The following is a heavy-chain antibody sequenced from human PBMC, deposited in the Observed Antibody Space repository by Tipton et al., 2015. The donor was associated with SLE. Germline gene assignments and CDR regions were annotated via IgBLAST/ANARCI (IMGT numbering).Heavy chain of an antibody. CDR3: ARWGDSSGWYRTSWFDP. V-gene: IGHV5-10-1*01. Sequence: VQLVQSGAEVKKPGESLRISCKGSGYSFTSYWISWVRQMPGKGLEWMGRIDPSGSYTNYSPSFQGHVTISADKSISTAYLQWSSLKASDTAMYYCARWGDSSGWYRTSWFDPWGQGTLVTVSS. D-gene: IGHD6-19*01. CDR1: GYSFTSYW. J-gene: IGHJ5*02. CDR2: IDPSGSYT.